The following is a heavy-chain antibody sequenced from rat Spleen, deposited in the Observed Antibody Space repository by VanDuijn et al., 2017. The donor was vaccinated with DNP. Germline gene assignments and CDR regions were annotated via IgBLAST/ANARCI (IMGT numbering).Heavy chain of an antibody. CDR2: IKAKSNNYST. D-gene: IGHD4-3*01. CDR3: TWGRGRN. J-gene: IGHJ2*01. CDR1: GFTFSTAW. Sequence: EVQVLESGGGLVQPGNSLKLSCATSGFTFSTAWMYWYRQFPEKRLEWVARIKAKSNNYSTDYTESVKGRFTISRDDSKSSIYLQMNNLKEEDTAIYYCTWGRGRNWGQGVMVTVSS. V-gene: IGHV6-6*01.